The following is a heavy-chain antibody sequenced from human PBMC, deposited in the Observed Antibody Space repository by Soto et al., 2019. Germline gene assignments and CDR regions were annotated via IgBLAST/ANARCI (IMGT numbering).Heavy chain of an antibody. CDR1: GGSISSGGYY. CDR2: IYYSGST. CDR3: ARHSASWQGFDY. J-gene: IGHJ4*02. D-gene: IGHD1-26*01. Sequence: QVQLQESGPGLVKPSQTLSITCSVSGGSISSGGYYWSWIRQHPEKGLEWIGYIYYSGSTNYNPSLKSRVIISVDTSSNRFSLDLMSVTASDTAIYYCARHSASWQGFDYWGQGILVTVSS. V-gene: IGHV4-31*03.